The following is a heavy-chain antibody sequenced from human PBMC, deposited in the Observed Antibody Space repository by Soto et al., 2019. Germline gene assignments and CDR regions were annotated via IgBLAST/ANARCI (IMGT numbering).Heavy chain of an antibody. CDR3: ARGGSNDLHVAFDI. CDR2: INHSGSN. CDR1: GGSFRTYY. D-gene: IGHD1-26*01. Sequence: QLQQGGAGLLKPSETLSLTCVVSGGSFRTYYYNWIRQSPGKGLEWIGEINHSGSNNYSPSLKSLVTMAFDTSENPFSLKLTAVTAADTAVYYCARGGSNDLHVAFDIWGQGTMVTVSS. V-gene: IGHV4-34*01. J-gene: IGHJ3*02.